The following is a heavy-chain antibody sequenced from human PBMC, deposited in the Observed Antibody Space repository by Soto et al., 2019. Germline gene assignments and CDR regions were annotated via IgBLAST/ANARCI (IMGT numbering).Heavy chain of an antibody. D-gene: IGHD2-15*01. V-gene: IGHV4-34*01. J-gene: IGHJ5*02. CDR2: INHSGST. CDR3: ARGHIVVVVAATPVNWFDP. CDR1: GGAFIGYY. Sequence: ETLSLTCAVYGGAFIGYYWSWSGHPAGKGREWIGEINHSGSTNYNPSLKSRVTISVDTSKNQFSLKLSSVIAADTAVYYCARGHIVVVVAATPVNWFDPWGQGTLVTVSS.